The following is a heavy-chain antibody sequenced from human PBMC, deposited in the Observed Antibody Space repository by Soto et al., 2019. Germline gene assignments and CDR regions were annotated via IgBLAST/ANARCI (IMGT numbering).Heavy chain of an antibody. J-gene: IGHJ6*03. CDR1: GFTLSGYA. CDR2: ISSNGVGT. CDR3: ARRARPDFYYMDV. V-gene: IGHV3-64*01. D-gene: IGHD6-6*01. Sequence: ESGGGLAEPGGSLRLSCAASGFTLSGYAMDWVRQAPGKGLEYVSGISSNGVGTYYANSVQGRFTISRDNSKNTVYLQMGSLRPEDMAVYYCARRARPDFYYMDVWGKGTTVTVSS.